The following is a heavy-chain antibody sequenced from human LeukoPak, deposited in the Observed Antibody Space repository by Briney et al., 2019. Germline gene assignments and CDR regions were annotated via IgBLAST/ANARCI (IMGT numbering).Heavy chain of an antibody. J-gene: IGHJ5*02. CDR3: ARDQPIFGVVILSWFDP. CDR1: GGSFSGYY. D-gene: IGHD3-3*01. CDR2: INHSGST. V-gene: IGHV4-34*01. Sequence: PSETLSLTCAVYGGSFSGYYWSWIRQPPGKGLEWIGEINHSGSTNYNPSLKSRVTISVDTSKNQFSLKLSSVTAADTAVYYCARDQPIFGVVILSWFDPWGQGTLVTVSS.